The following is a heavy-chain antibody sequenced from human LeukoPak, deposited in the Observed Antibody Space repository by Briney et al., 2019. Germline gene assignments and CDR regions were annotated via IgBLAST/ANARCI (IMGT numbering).Heavy chain of an antibody. CDR1: GYTFTGYY. CDR2: INPNSGGT. D-gene: IGHD3-22*01. J-gene: IGHJ4*02. CDR3: AREYYDSSAYNQEAIDY. V-gene: IGHV1-2*02. Sequence: ASVKVSCTASGYTFTGYYMHWVRQAPGQGLEWMGWINPNSGGTNYAQKFQGRVTMTRDTSISTAYMELSRLSSDDTAVYYCAREYYDSSAYNQEAIDYWGQGTLVTVSS.